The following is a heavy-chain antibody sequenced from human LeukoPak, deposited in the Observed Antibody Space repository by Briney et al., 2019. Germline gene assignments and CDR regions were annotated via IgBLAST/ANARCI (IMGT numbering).Heavy chain of an antibody. CDR2: ISGSGGST. D-gene: IGHD3-9*01. J-gene: IGHJ4*02. CDR3: AKLDGVLRYFDWLPYYFDY. V-gene: IGHV3-23*01. CDR1: GFTFSSYA. Sequence: GGSLRLSCAASGFTFSSYAMSWVRQAPGKGLEWVSAISGSGGSTYYADSVKGRFTISRDNSKNTLYLQMNSLRAEDTAVYYCAKLDGVLRYFDWLPYYFDYWGQGTLVTVSS.